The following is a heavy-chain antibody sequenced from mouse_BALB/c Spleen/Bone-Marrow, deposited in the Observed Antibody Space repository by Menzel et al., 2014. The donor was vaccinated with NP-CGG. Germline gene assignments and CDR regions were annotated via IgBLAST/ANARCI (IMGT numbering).Heavy chain of an antibody. CDR2: INPYNDGT. J-gene: IGHJ4*01. Sequence: VQLQQSGPELVKPGASVKKSCKASGYTFTSYVMHWVKQKPGQGLEWIGYINPYNDGTKYNEKFKGKATLTSDKSSSTAYMELSSLTSEDSAVYYCTRGVYYDYDEGAMDYWGQGSSVTDSS. D-gene: IGHD2-4*01. V-gene: IGHV1-14*01. CDR1: GYTFTSYV. CDR3: TRGVYYDYDEGAMDY.